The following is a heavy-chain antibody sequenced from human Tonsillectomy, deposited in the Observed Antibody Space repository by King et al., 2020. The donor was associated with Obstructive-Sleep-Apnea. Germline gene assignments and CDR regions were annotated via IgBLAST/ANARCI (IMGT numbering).Heavy chain of an antibody. J-gene: IGHJ6*02. D-gene: IGHD2-15*01. V-gene: IGHV1-69*04. CDR1: GDTFSSSA. CDR2: IIPIVGRA. Sequence: QLVQSGAEVQKPGSSVRVSCKTSGDTFSSSAFSWVRQAPGQGLEWMGRIIPIVGRADYAQKFQGRVTFTADKSTSIVYMDLSSLRSEDTAVYFCASMFCSGGSYSQHYVMDVWGQGTTVTASS. CDR3: ASMFCSGGSYSQHYVMDV.